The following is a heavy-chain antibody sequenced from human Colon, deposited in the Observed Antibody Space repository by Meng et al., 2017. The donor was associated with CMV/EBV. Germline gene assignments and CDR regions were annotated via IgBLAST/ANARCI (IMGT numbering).Heavy chain of an antibody. CDR3: TRGQGILYA. Sequence: GESLKISCEASGFTFSDFWMSWVRQVPGKGLEWVANIKRDGTEKNSADGVKGRFTISRDNAKNSLFLHMNGLSDEDTGVYHCTRGQGILYAWGQGTLVTVSS. D-gene: IGHD2-8*01. J-gene: IGHJ5*02. CDR2: IKRDGTEK. V-gene: IGHV3-7*01. CDR1: GFTFSDFW.